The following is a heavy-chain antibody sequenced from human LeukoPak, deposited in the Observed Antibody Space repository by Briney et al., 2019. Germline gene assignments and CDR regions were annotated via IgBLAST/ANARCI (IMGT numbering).Heavy chain of an antibody. CDR1: GFTFSIYD. CDR3: ARGGGYSYGYIDY. Sequence: GGSLRLSCAASGFTFSIYDIHWVRQATGKGLEWVSAIGTAGDTYYPGSVKGRFTISRDNAKNSLYLQMNSLRVEDTAVYYCARGGGYSYGYIDYWGQGTLVTVSS. V-gene: IGHV3-13*01. J-gene: IGHJ4*02. CDR2: IGTAGDT. D-gene: IGHD5-18*01.